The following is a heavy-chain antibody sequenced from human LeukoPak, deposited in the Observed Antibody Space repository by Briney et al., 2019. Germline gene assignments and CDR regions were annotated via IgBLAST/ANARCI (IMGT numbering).Heavy chain of an antibody. D-gene: IGHD3-3*01. CDR2: INHSGST. CDR1: GGSFSGYY. J-gene: IGHJ4*02. Sequence: SSETLSLTCAVYGGSFSGYYWSWIRQPPGKGLDWIGEINHSGSTNYNPALKSTVIISVDTSKNQFSLKLSSVTAADTAVYYCARGLYDFWSGYYDYWGQGTLVTVSS. V-gene: IGHV4-34*01. CDR3: ARGLYDFWSGYYDY.